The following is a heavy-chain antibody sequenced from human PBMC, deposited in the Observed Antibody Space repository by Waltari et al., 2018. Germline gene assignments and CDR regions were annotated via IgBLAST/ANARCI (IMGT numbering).Heavy chain of an antibody. CDR1: GGSFSDYY. V-gene: IGHV4-34*01. CDR3: ARGDLYFRQLYNLYYQYLDV. Sequence: QVQLEQWGAGLVRPSETLSLTCAVYGGSFSDYYWTWVRQPPGKGLEWIGEVTHIGSANYNPSLESRVTISLDTSDNQVSLRLTSVTAADTAVYYCARGDLYFRQLYNLYYQYLDVWGKGTTVTVSS. D-gene: IGHD1-20*01. J-gene: IGHJ6*03. CDR2: VTHIGSA.